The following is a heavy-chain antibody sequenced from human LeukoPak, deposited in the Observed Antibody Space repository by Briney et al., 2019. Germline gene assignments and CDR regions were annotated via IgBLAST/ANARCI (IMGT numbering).Heavy chain of an antibody. V-gene: IGHV3-23*01. Sequence: GGSLRLSCAASGFTFSSYGMSWVRQAPGKGLEWVSAISGSGGSTYYADSVKGRFTISRDNSRDTLYLQMNSLRAEDTAVYYCAKGYSSGDYDAFDIWGQGTMVTVSS. CDR2: ISGSGGST. J-gene: IGHJ3*02. CDR1: GFTFSSYG. D-gene: IGHD3-22*01. CDR3: AKGYSSGDYDAFDI.